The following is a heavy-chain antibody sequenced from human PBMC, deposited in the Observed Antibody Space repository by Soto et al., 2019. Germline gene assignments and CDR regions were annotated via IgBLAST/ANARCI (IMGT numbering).Heavy chain of an antibody. V-gene: IGHV3-23*01. D-gene: IGHD3-10*01. CDR3: AKDRVQRSVFDP. Sequence: RGSLRLSCAASGFTFSSYAMSWVRQAPGKGLEWVSAISGSGGSTYYADSVKGRFTISRDNSKNTLYLQMNSLRDEDTAVYYCAKDRVQRSVFDPWGQGTLVTVSS. CDR2: ISGSGGST. CDR1: GFTFSSYA. J-gene: IGHJ5*02.